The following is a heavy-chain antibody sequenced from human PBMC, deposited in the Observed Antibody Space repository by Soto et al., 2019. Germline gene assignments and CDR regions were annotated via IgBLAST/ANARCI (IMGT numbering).Heavy chain of an antibody. V-gene: IGHV3-48*01. Sequence: EVQLVESGGGLVQPGGSLRLSCAASGFTFSSYSMNWVRQAPGKGLEWVSYISSSSSTIYYADSVKGRFTISRDNAKNSLYLRMNRLSAEDTAVYYCARDLNLWSFDYWGQGTLFTVSS. D-gene: IGHD3-10*01. CDR1: GFTFSSYS. CDR3: ARDLNLWSFDY. CDR2: ISSSSSTI. J-gene: IGHJ4*02.